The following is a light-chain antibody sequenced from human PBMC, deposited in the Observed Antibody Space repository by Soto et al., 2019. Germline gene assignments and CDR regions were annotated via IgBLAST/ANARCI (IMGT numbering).Light chain of an antibody. CDR1: SGAVTSAYY. V-gene: IGLV7-43*01. CDR2: STN. CDR3: LVYHGGVWV. J-gene: IGLJ3*02. Sequence: VLTQEPALTVSPGGTVTLTCASSSGAVTSAYYPNWFQQKPGQTPRALIYSTNNKHSWTPARFSGSLLGGKAALTLSSVQPEDEAEYYCLVYHGGVWVFGGGTQLTVL.